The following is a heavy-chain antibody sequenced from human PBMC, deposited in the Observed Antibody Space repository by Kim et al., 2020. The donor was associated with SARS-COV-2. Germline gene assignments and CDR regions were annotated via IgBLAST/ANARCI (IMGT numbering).Heavy chain of an antibody. D-gene: IGHD2-21*02. J-gene: IGHJ4*02. V-gene: IGHV3-33*06. CDR2: IWYDGSNK. Sequence: GGSLRLSCAASGFTFSSYGMHWVRQAPGKGLEWVAVIWYDGSNKYYADSVKGRFTISRDNSKNTLYLQMNSLRAEDTAVYYCAKDRMKGVTAPFDYWGQGTLVTVSS. CDR1: GFTFSSYG. CDR3: AKDRMKGVTAPFDY.